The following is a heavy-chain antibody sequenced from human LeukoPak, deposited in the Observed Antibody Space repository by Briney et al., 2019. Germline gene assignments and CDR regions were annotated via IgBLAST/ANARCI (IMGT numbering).Heavy chain of an antibody. J-gene: IGHJ4*02. D-gene: IGHD5-12*01. CDR3: ARDLLVATRPLHY. CDR2: INAGNGNT. V-gene: IGHV1-3*01. CDR1: GYTFTNYA. Sequence: ASVTVSCKASGYTFTNYAMHWVRQAPGQRLEWMGWINAGNGNTEYSQNFQDRVTITRDTSATTAYMELSSLRSEDTAVYYCARDLLVATRPLHYWGQGTLVTVSS.